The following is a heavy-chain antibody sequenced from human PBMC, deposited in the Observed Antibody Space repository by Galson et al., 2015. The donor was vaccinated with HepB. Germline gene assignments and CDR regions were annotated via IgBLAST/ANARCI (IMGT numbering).Heavy chain of an antibody. D-gene: IGHD2-2*01. Sequence: KVSCAASGFTFNGSAIHWVRQASGKGLEWVGLIRSKGSNYATVYVASVKGRFTISRDDSKNTSYLLMKSLKTEDTAVYYCTRMGDLTGYSSSWGQGTLVTVSS. J-gene: IGHJ4*02. V-gene: IGHV3-73*01. CDR2: IRSKGSNYAT. CDR1: GFTFNGSA. CDR3: TRMGDLTGYSSS.